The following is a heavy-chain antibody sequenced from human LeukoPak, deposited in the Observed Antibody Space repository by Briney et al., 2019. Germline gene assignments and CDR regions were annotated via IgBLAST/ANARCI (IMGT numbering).Heavy chain of an antibody. D-gene: IGHD3-3*01. CDR2: ISYYGSNK. CDR1: GFTFSSYA. V-gene: IGHV3-30*04. J-gene: IGHJ4*02. CDR3: AREGFFATYDY. Sequence: PGGSLRLSCAASGFTFSSYAMHWVRQAPGKGLEGVAVISYYGSNKYYADSVKGRFTISGDNSKNTLYLQMNSLRAEDTVVYYCAREGFFATYDYWGRGPLVTVSS.